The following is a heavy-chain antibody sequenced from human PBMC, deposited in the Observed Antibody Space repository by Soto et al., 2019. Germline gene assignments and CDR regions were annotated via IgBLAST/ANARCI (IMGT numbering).Heavy chain of an antibody. CDR3: VREDILGVRSFDY. CDR2: ISSGSKTI. J-gene: IGHJ4*02. CDR1: GFTFSGYS. V-gene: IGHV3-48*02. Sequence: GGSLRLSCAASGFTFSGYSVNWVRQAPGEGLEWVSYISSGSKTIYYADSVKGRFIVSRDNAQNSQYLQMNSLRDEDTAVYYCVREDILGVRSFDYWGQGTLVTVSS. D-gene: IGHD3-9*01.